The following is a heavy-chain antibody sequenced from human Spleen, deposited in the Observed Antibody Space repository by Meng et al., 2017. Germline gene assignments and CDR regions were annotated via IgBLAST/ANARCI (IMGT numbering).Heavy chain of an antibody. CDR3: ARGTMIGGATTPPDY. Sequence: GESLKISCAASGFTFRRYSMHWVRQAPGKGLEWVAVISYDVSNAYYADSVKGRFTISRDNSKNTLYLQVNSLGDEDTAVYYCARGTMIGGATTPPDYWGQGTLVTVSS. CDR2: ISYDVSNA. V-gene: IGHV3-30*07. CDR1: GFTFRRYS. J-gene: IGHJ4*02. D-gene: IGHD3-10*02.